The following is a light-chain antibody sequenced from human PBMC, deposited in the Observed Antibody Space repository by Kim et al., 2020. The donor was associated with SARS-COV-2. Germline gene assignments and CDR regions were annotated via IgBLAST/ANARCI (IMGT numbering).Light chain of an antibody. V-gene: IGLV2-8*01. J-gene: IGLJ1*01. Sequence: QSALTQPPSASGSPGQSVTISCTGTSSDVGGYNFVSWHQQHPGKAPKLMIYDVSNRPSGDPDRFSGSKSGNTASLTVSGLQAEAEADYYCSSYAAISNFVFGTGTKVTVL. CDR2: DVS. CDR1: SSDVGGYNF. CDR3: SSYAAISNFV.